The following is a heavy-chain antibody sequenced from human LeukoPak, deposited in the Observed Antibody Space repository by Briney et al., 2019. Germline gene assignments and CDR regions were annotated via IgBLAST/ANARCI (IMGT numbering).Heavy chain of an antibody. CDR1: GFTFSSYA. V-gene: IGHV3-23*01. J-gene: IGHJ4*02. CDR3: AFPRGYDFWSGFDY. CDR2: ISGSGGST. Sequence: GGSLRLSCAASGFTFSSYAMSWVRQAPGKGLEWVSAISGSGGSTYYADSVKGRFTTSRDNSKNTLYLQMNSLRAEDTAVYYCAFPRGYDFWSGFDYWGQGTLVTVSS. D-gene: IGHD3-3*01.